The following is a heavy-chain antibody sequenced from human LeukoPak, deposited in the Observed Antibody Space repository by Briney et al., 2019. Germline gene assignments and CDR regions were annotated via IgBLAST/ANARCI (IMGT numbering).Heavy chain of an antibody. J-gene: IGHJ6*03. CDR3: ASGLGSSWYHYYYMDV. Sequence: ASVKVSCKASGGTFSSYAISWVRQAPGQGLEWMGGIIPIFGTANYAQKFQGRVTMTRNTSISTAYMELSSLRSEDTAVYYCASGLGSSWYHYYYMDVWGKGTTVTISS. CDR1: GGTFSSYA. CDR2: IIPIFGTA. D-gene: IGHD6-13*01. V-gene: IGHV1-69*05.